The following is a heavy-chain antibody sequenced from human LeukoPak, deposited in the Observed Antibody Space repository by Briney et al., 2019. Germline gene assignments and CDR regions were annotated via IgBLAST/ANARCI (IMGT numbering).Heavy chain of an antibody. V-gene: IGHV3-48*02. J-gene: IGHJ3*02. D-gene: IGHD2-15*01. CDR2: ISSSSTI. Sequence: GGSLRLSCAASGFTFSSYSMNWVRQAPGKGLEWVSYISSSSTIYYADSVKGRFTISRDNAKNSLYLQMNSLRDEDTAVYYCARVAVGNAFDIWGQGTMVTVSS. CDR1: GFTFSSYS. CDR3: ARVAVGNAFDI.